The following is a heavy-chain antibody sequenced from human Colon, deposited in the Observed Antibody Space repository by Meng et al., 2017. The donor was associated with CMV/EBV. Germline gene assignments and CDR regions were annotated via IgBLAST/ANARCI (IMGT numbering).Heavy chain of an antibody. CDR3: AKAPYTSGTYFVDY. J-gene: IGHJ4*02. D-gene: IGHD3-10*01. Sequence: GGSLRLSCAASGFTFINHAMSWVRQAPGKGLEWVSAISGRGDRTYYADSVKGRFTISRDNSQNTLYLQMNSLGAEDTAAYYCAKAPYTSGTYFVDYWGQGTLVTVSS. V-gene: IGHV3-23*01. CDR1: GFTFINHA. CDR2: ISGRGDRT.